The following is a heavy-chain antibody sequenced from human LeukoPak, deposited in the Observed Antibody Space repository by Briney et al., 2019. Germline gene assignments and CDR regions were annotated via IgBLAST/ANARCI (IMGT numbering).Heavy chain of an antibody. J-gene: IGHJ6*02. CDR2: IYYSGST. Sequence: SETLSLTCTVSGGSISSGDYYWSWIRQPPGKGLEWIGYIYYSGSTYYNPSLKSRVTISVDTSKNQFSLKLSSVTAVDTAVYYCARGPLYYDFWSGYYYYYYGMDVWGQGTTVTVSS. CDR1: GGSISSGDYY. V-gene: IGHV4-30-4*01. CDR3: ARGPLYYDFWSGYYYYYYGMDV. D-gene: IGHD3-3*01.